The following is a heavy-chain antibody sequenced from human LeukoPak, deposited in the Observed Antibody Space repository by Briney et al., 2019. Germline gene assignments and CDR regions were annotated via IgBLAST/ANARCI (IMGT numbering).Heavy chain of an antibody. D-gene: IGHD4-23*01. J-gene: IGHJ4*02. CDR3: ARDYLTYRRYGGGYFDY. CDR1: GFTFSTYA. V-gene: IGHV3-30*04. CDR2: VSYDGSDK. Sequence: QSGGSLRLSCAASGFTFSTYAVHWVRQAPGKGLEWVAVVSYDGSDKWYADSVKGRFTISRDNSKNTLYLQMNSLRAEDTAVYYCARDYLTYRRYGGGYFDYWGQGTLVTVSS.